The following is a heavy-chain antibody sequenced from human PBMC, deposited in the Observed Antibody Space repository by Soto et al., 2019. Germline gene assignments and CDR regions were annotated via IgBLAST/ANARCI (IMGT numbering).Heavy chain of an antibody. CDR1: GGSFNSFY. Sequence: QVQLQQWGAGLLKPSGTLSLTCAVYGGSFNSFYWSWIRQAPGKGLEWIGEINHSGRTNYSPSLKSRGTIIVDPSKNQFSLNLTSVTAADTAVYYCAREYSSSYYFDYWGQGTLVTVSS. J-gene: IGHJ4*02. D-gene: IGHD6-6*01. CDR3: AREYSSSYYFDY. V-gene: IGHV4-34*02. CDR2: INHSGRT.